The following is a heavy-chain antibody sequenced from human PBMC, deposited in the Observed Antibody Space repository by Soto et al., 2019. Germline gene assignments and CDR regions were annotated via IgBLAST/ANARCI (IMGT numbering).Heavy chain of an antibody. V-gene: IGHV3-23*01. CDR2: ISHSGGRT. CDR1: GFSFSNYA. Sequence: GESLKISCAASGFSFSNYAMNWVRQAPGKGLEWVSCISHSGGRTFYADSVKGRFTVSRDNSKNTLFLQMNSLRDEDTAVYYCGKDKGGYNYYYGMDVWGQGTTVTVSS. J-gene: IGHJ6*02. CDR3: GKDKGGYNYYYGMDV.